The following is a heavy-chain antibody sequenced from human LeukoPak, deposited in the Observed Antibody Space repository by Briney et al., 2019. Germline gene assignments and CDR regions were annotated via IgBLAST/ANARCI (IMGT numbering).Heavy chain of an antibody. CDR2: ISAYNGNT. V-gene: IGHV1-18*01. J-gene: IGHJ4*02. Sequence: ASVKVSCKASGYTFTSYGISWVRQAPGQGLEWMGWISAYNGNTNYAQKLQGRVTMTTDTSTSTAYMELRSLRSDDTAVYYCARVWGDYYDIEGGDYWGQGTLVTVSS. D-gene: IGHD3-22*01. CDR3: ARVWGDYYDIEGGDY. CDR1: GYTFTSYG.